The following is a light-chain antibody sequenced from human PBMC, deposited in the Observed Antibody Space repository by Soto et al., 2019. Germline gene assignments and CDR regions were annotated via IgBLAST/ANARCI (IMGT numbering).Light chain of an antibody. Sequence: QSVLTQPASVSGSPGQWITISCTGTNNDVGAYPYVSWYQQHPGTAPKLLIYDVTNRPAGISDRFSGSKSGNTASLAISGLQAEDESDYFCPSFATSLTTVMFGGGTKVTVL. J-gene: IGLJ3*02. CDR3: PSFATSLTTVM. CDR2: DVT. CDR1: NNDVGAYPY. V-gene: IGLV2-14*03.